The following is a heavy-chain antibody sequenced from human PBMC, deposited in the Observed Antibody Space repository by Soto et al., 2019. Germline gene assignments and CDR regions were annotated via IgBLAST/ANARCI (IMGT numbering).Heavy chain of an antibody. CDR3: AREGGKYYYYYYGMDV. J-gene: IGHJ6*02. CDR2: TRNKANSYTT. CDR1: GFTFSDHY. Sequence: GGSLRLSCAASGFTFSDHYMDWVRQAPGKGLEWVGRTRNKANSYTTEYAASVKGRFTISRDDSKNSLYLQINSLKTEDTAVYYCAREGGKYYYYYYGMDVWGQGTTGTVSS. D-gene: IGHD1-26*01. V-gene: IGHV3-72*01.